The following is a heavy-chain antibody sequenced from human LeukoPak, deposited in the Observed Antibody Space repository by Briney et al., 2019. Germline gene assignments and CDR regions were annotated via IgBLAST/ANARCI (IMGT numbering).Heavy chain of an antibody. CDR3: ARSTQLLWFGELFLSYFDY. J-gene: IGHJ4*02. CDR2: INHSGST. V-gene: IGHV4-34*01. CDR1: GGSFSGYY. D-gene: IGHD3-10*01. Sequence: SETLSLTCAVYGGSFSGYYWSWIRQPPGKGLEWIGEINHSGSTNYNPTLKSRVTISVDTSKNQFSLKLSSVTAADTAVYYCARSTQLLWFGELFLSYFDYWGQGTLVTVSS.